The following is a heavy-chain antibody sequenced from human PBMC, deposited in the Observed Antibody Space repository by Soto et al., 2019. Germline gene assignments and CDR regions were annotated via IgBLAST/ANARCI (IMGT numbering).Heavy chain of an antibody. CDR1: GFTFSSYS. V-gene: IGHV3-48*01. CDR3: ARDSDYYYDRSGYYYY. CDR2: ICNSSSTK. D-gene: IGHD3-22*01. Sequence: QPGGSLRLSCAASGFTFSSYSMNWVRQAPGKGLEWVAYICNSSSTKYYADSVKGRFTISRDNSKNTLYLQMNSLRAEDTAVYYCARDSDYYYDRSGYYYYWGQGTLVTVSS. J-gene: IGHJ4*02.